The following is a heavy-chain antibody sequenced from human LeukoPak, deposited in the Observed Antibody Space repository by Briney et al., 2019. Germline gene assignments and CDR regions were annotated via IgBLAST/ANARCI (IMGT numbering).Heavy chain of an antibody. V-gene: IGHV4-4*09. J-gene: IGHJ4*02. CDR2: IYTSGST. CDR1: GGSIGSYY. Sequence: SETLSLTCTVSGGSIGSYYWSWIRQPPGKGLEWIGYIYTSGSTNYNPSLKSRVTISVDTSKNQFSLKLSSVTAADTAVYYCARVSGGYPEYYFDYWGQGTLVTVSS. CDR3: ARVSGGYPEYYFDY. D-gene: IGHD3-22*01.